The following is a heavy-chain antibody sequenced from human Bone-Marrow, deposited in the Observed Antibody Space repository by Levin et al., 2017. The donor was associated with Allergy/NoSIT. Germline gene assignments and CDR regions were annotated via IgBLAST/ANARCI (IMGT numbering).Heavy chain of an antibody. CDR2: IYHSGST. Sequence: SQTLSLTCAVSGGSISSSNWWSWVRQPPGKGLEWIGEIYHSGSTNYNPSLKSRVTISVDKSKNQFSLKLSSVTAADTAVYYCARSGTALWHGRGWFDPWGQGTLVTVSS. V-gene: IGHV4-4*02. D-gene: IGHD2/OR15-2a*01. J-gene: IGHJ5*02. CDR3: ARSGTALWHGRGWFDP. CDR1: GGSISSSNW.